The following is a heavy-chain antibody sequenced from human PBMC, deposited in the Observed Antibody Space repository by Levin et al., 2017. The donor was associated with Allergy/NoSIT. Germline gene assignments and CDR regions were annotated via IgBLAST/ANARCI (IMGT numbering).Heavy chain of an antibody. J-gene: IGHJ4*02. CDR2: IYYSGST. Sequence: GSLRLSCTVSGGSISSSSYYWGWIRQPPGKGLEWIGSIYYSGSTYYNPSLKSRVTISVDTSKNQFSLQLSSVTAADTAVYYCARLGLHLGELWSYWGQGTLVTVSS. CDR1: GGSISSSSYY. D-gene: IGHD3-16*01. V-gene: IGHV4-39*01. CDR3: ARLGLHLGELWSY.